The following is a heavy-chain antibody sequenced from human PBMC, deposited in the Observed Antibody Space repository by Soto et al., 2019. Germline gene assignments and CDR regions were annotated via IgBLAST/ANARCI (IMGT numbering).Heavy chain of an antibody. V-gene: IGHV3-74*01. CDR2: ISSDGSTT. D-gene: IGHD3-10*01. CDR1: GFTFSNYW. J-gene: IGHJ6*02. Sequence: EVQLVESGGGLVQPGGSLRLSCAASGFTFSNYWMHWVRQAPGKGLMWVSRISSDGSTTNYADSVKGRFTISRDNAKNTLYLQMNSLRVEDTALYYCARGVRRHYGKDVWGQGTTVTVSS. CDR3: ARGVRRHYGKDV.